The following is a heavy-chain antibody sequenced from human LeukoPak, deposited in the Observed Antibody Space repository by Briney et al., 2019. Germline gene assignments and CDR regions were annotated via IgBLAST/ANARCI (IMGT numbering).Heavy chain of an antibody. CDR1: GGSITSYY. D-gene: IGHD3-10*01. V-gene: IGHV4-4*08. CDR3: ARHPLWRDPLDI. J-gene: IGHJ3*02. CDR2: TYISGST. Sequence: PSETLSLTCTVSGGSITSYYWSWIRQPPGKGLEWIGSTYISGSTTYNPSLESRVTISVDTSKNQFSLKLNSVTAADTAVSFCARHPLWRDPLDIWGQGTMVTVSS.